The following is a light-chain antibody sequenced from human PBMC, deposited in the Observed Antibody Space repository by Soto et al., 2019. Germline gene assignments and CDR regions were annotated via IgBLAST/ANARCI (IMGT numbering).Light chain of an antibody. CDR1: SSDIGAYGL. Sequence: QSALTQPASVSGSPGQSITISCTGTSSDIGAYGLVSWYQHHPGRAPKLMMYDVNNRPSGVSNRFSGSKSGNMASLTISGLQAEDEADYYCSSYTPSNLVAFGGGTKVTVL. CDR2: DVN. CDR3: SSYTPSNLVA. J-gene: IGLJ2*01. V-gene: IGLV2-14*03.